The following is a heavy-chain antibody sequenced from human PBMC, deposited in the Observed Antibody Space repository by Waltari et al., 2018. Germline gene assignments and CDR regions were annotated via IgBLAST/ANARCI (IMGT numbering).Heavy chain of an antibody. D-gene: IGHD1-26*01. CDR1: GDSLSSTSYV. Sequence: QLQLQESGPGLVRPSETLSLTCSVSGDSLSSTSYVWGWVPQPPGKGLEWIASIHYSGTTHYDPSLQSRITISVDTSRNQLYLRLNSVAAADTAVYYCARKPIFSGAYYYFDFWGQGTLVTVSS. CDR3: ARKPIFSGAYYYFDF. CDR2: IHYSGTT. J-gene: IGHJ4*02. V-gene: IGHV4-39*01.